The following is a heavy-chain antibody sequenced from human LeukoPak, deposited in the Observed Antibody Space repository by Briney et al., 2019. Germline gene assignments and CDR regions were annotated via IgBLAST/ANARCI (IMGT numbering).Heavy chain of an antibody. CDR3: ARDHGFWSGYYPAFDI. CDR2: ISAYNGNT. V-gene: IGHV1-18*01. J-gene: IGHJ3*02. D-gene: IGHD3-3*01. CDR1: GYTFTSYG. Sequence: ASVKVSCKASGYTFTSYGISWVRQAPGQGLEWMGWISAYNGNTNYAQKLQGRVTMTTDTSTSTAYMELRSLRSDDTAVYYCARDHGFWSGYYPAFDIWGQGTMITVSS.